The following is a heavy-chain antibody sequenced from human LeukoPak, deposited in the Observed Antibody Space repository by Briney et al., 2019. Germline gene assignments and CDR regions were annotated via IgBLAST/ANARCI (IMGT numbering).Heavy chain of an antibody. V-gene: IGHV3-48*03. CDR1: GFTFSSYE. CDR2: ISSSGSTI. J-gene: IGHJ6*04. CDR3: AELGITRIGGV. D-gene: IGHD3-10*02. Sequence: TGGSLRLSCAASGFTFSSYEMNWVRQAPGKGLVWVSYISSSGSTIYYADSVKGRFTISRDNAKNSLYLQMNGLRAEDTAVYYCAELGITRIGGVWGKGPTLTISS.